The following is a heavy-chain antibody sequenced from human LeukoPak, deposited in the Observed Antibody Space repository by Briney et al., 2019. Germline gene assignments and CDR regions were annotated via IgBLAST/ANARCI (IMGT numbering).Heavy chain of an antibody. Sequence: SETLSLTCTVSGGSISSYYWSWIRQPAGKGLEWIGRIYTSGSTTYNPSLKSGVTMSVETSKNHFSLKLSSVPAADTAVYYCARVWGSGSYDTPNNWFDPWGQGTLVTVSS. CDR3: ARVWGSGSYDTPNNWFDP. D-gene: IGHD3-10*01. CDR2: IYTSGST. CDR1: GGSISSYY. V-gene: IGHV4-4*07. J-gene: IGHJ5*02.